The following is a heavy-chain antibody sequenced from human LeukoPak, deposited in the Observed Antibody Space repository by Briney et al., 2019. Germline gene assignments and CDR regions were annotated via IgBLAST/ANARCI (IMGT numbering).Heavy chain of an antibody. CDR2: IRYDGSNK. J-gene: IGHJ3*02. D-gene: IGHD3-22*01. CDR3: ARDRAAGYYYDRSEGAFDI. V-gene: IGHV3-30*02. CDR1: GFTFNNYG. Sequence: GGSLRLSCAASGFTFNNYGIHWVRQAPGKGLEWVAFIRYDGSNKYYADSVKGRFTISRDNSKNTLYLQMNSLRAEDTAVYYCARDRAAGYYYDRSEGAFDIWGQGTMVTVSS.